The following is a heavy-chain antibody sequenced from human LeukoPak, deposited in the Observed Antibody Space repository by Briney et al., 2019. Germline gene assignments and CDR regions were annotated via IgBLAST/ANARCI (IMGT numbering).Heavy chain of an antibody. D-gene: IGHD6-19*01. Sequence: GGSLRLSCAASGFTFSSYSMNWVRQAPGKGLEWVSSISSSSSYIYYADSVKGRFTISRDNAKNSLYLQMNSLRAEDTAVYYCARDRTPDEQWLVVGAPGSWGQGTLVTVSS. CDR3: ARDRTPDEQWLVVGAPGS. CDR1: GFTFSSYS. J-gene: IGHJ4*02. V-gene: IGHV3-21*01. CDR2: ISSSSSYI.